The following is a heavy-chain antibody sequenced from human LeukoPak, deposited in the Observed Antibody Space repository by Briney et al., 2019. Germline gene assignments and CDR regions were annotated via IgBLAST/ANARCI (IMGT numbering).Heavy chain of an antibody. J-gene: IGHJ4*02. CDR2: IYPRGST. V-gene: IGHV4-30-2*01. CDR3: ASPRGLGIYYFDY. D-gene: IGHD3-16*01. Sequence: SQTLSLTCAVSGGSISSGSYSWSWIRQPPGKGLEWIGYIYPRGSTYYNPSLKSRVILSLDKSANQFSLNLSSVTAADTAVYYCASPRGLGIYYFDYWGQGTLVTVSS. CDR1: GGSISSGSYS.